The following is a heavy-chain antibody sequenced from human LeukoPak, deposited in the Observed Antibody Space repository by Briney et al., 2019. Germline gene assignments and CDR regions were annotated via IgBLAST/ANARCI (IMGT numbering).Heavy chain of an antibody. J-gene: IGHJ4*02. CDR3: ARGSGSYSVTYFDY. CDR1: GFTFSSYS. D-gene: IGHD1-26*01. V-gene: IGHV3-21*01. Sequence: GGSLRLSCAASGFTFSSYSMNWVRQAPGKGLEWVSSISSSSSYIYYADSVKGRFTISRDNAKNSLYLQMNSLRAEDTVAYYCARGSGSYSVTYFDYWGQGTLVTVSS. CDR2: ISSSSSYI.